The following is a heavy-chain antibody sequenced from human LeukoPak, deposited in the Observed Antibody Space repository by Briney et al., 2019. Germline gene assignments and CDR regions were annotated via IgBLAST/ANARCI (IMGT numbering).Heavy chain of an antibody. CDR3: AREGRYCSSTSCWD. CDR1: GGSFSGYY. CDR2: INHSGST. J-gene: IGHJ4*02. Sequence: SETLSLTCAVYGGSFSGYYWSWVRQPPGKGLEWIGEINHSGSTNYNPSLKSRVTMSVDTSKNQFSLKLSSVTAADTAVYYCAREGRYCSSTSCWDWGQGTLVTVSS. D-gene: IGHD2-2*01. V-gene: IGHV4-34*01.